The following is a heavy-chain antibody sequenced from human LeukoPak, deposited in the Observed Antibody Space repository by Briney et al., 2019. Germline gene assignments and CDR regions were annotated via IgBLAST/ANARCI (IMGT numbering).Heavy chain of an antibody. V-gene: IGHV1-18*01. CDR2: ISAYNGHT. CDR3: ARDLSRVATDY. J-gene: IGHJ4*02. Sequence: ASVKVSCKASGYTFTSNGISWVRQAPGQGLEWMGWISAYNGHTNYAQKLQGRVTMTRDMSTSTVYMELSSLRSEDTAVYYCARDLSRVATDYWGQGTLVTVSS. D-gene: IGHD5-12*01. CDR1: GYTFTSNG.